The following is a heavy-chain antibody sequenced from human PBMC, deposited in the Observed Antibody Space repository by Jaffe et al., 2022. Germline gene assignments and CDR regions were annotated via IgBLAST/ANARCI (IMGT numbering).Heavy chain of an antibody. Sequence: QVQLQQWGAGLLKPSETLSLTCAVYGGSFSGYYWSWIRQPPGKGLEWIGEINHSGSTNYNPSLKSRVTISVDTSKNQFSLKLSSVTAADTAVYYCARVRAVTGIYSSSWYGYYYYMDVWGKGTTVTVSS. J-gene: IGHJ6*03. CDR2: INHSGST. CDR1: GGSFSGYY. CDR3: ARVRAVTGIYSSSWYGYYYYMDV. V-gene: IGHV4-34*01. D-gene: IGHD6-13*01.